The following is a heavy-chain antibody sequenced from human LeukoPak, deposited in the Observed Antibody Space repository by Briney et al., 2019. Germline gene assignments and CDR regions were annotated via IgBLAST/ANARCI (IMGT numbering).Heavy chain of an antibody. CDR2: IHYCGST. CDR1: GGSISRYH. J-gene: IGHJ5*02. D-gene: IGHD6-6*01. V-gene: IGHV4-59*01. CDR3: ARSVAARLSPNWFDP. Sequence: SETLSLTCSVSGGSISRYHWSGIRQPRGGGVVWIGYIHYCGSTNYNPALRSRVTVSVDTSKNNFSLTLTSVTAADTAVYYCARSVAARLSPNWFDPWGQGTLVTVSS.